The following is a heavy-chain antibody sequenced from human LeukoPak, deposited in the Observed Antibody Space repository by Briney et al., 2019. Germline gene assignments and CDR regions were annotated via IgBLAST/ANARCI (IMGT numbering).Heavy chain of an antibody. J-gene: IGHJ4*02. CDR3: ARGDYYDSSGYQSPSFDY. V-gene: IGHV4-39*01. CDR2: IDYTGIT. CDR1: GGSIPSNRFC. Sequence: SETLSLTCTVIGGSIPSNRFCWGWIRQPPGKGLLWIGNIDYTGITTTSPSLSSRVNLSVDTSNNQFSLKLSSVTAADTAVYYCARGDYYDSSGYQSPSFDYWGQGTLVTVSS. D-gene: IGHD3-22*01.